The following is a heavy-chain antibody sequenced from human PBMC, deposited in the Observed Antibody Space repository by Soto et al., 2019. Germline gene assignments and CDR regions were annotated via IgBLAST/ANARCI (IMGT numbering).Heavy chain of an antibody. V-gene: IGHV3-21*01. CDR2: ISSSSSYI. Sequence: EVQLVESGGGLVKPGGSLRLSCAASGFTFSSYSMNWVRQAPGKGLEWVSSISSSSSYIYYADSVKGRFTISRDNAKNSRYLQMNSLRAEDTAVYYCARDIGRGYSGYDFFWVFDPWGQGTLVTVSS. J-gene: IGHJ5*02. CDR3: ARDIGRGYSGYDFFWVFDP. D-gene: IGHD5-12*01. CDR1: GFTFSSYS.